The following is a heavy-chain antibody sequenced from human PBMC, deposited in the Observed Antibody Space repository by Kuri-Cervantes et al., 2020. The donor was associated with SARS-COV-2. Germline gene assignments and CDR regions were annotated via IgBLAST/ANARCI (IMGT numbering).Heavy chain of an antibody. CDR1: GFTFSSYS. J-gene: IGHJ4*02. Sequence: GESLKISCAASGFTFSSYSMNWVRQAPGKGLEWVSSISSSSSYIYYADSVKGRFTISRDKARNSLYLQMNSLRAEDTAVYYCARVGDYGDFSPFDYWGQGTLVTVSS. D-gene: IGHD4-17*01. CDR3: ARVGDYGDFSPFDY. CDR2: ISSSSSYI. V-gene: IGHV3-21*01.